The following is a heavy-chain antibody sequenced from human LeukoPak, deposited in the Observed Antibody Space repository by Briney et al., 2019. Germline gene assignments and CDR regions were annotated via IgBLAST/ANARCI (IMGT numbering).Heavy chain of an antibody. Sequence: PGGSLRLSCAASGFTFDDYAMHWVRQAPGKGLEWVSGISWNSGSIGYADSVKGRFTISRDNAKNSLYLQMNSLRAEDTALYYCAKTATVTPRASYYYYMDVWGKGTTVTVSS. CDR3: AKTATVTPRASYYYYMDV. V-gene: IGHV3-9*01. CDR2: ISWNSGSI. D-gene: IGHD4-11*01. CDR1: GFTFDDYA. J-gene: IGHJ6*03.